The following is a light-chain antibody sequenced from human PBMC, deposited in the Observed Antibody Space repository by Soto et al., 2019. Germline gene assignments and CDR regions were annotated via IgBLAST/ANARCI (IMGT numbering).Light chain of an antibody. CDR3: QQYGSSFRA. Sequence: EILLTQSPGTLSLSPGERATLSCRASQSVSSSYLSWYQLKHGQAPRLLIYGASSRATGIPDRFSGSGSGTDFTLTISRLEPEDFAVYYCQQYGSSFRAFGQGTKVEL. V-gene: IGKV3-20*01. CDR1: QSVSSSY. J-gene: IGKJ1*01. CDR2: GAS.